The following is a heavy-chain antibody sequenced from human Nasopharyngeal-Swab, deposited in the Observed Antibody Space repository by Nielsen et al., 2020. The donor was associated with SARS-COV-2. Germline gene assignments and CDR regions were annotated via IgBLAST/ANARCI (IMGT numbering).Heavy chain of an antibody. J-gene: IGHJ6*02. CDR3: ASGVYSGFGYYYGMDV. Sequence: WIRQPPGKGLEWIGYIYYSGSTNYNPSLKSRVTISVDTSKNQFSLKLSSVTAADTAVYYCASGVYSGFGYYYGMDVWGQGTTVTVSS. V-gene: IGHV4-59*01. D-gene: IGHD5-12*01. CDR2: IYYSGST.